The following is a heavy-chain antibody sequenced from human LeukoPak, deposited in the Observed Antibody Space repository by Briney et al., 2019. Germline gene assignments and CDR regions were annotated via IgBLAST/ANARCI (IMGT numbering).Heavy chain of an antibody. V-gene: IGHV3-21*04. CDR3: AKDPHRLYGDYIY. D-gene: IGHD4-17*01. Sequence: PGGSLRLSCAASGFTFSSYSMNWVRQAPGKGLEWVSSISSSSSYIYYADSVKGRFTISRDNAKNSLYLQMNSLRAEDTAVYYYAKDPHRLYGDYIYWGQGTLVTVSS. J-gene: IGHJ4*02. CDR2: ISSSSSYI. CDR1: GFTFSSYS.